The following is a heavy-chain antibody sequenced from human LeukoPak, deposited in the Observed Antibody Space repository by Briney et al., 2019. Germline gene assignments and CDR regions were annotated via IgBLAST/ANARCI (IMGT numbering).Heavy chain of an antibody. Sequence: PGGSLRLSCAASGFTFSSYAMSWVRQAPGKGLEWVSAISGSGGSTYYADSVKGRFTISRDNSKSTLYLQMNSLRAEDTAVYYCAKDGFIVVVVAATPYYFGYWGQGTLVTVSS. CDR2: ISGSGGST. CDR3: AKDGFIVVVVAATPYYFGY. D-gene: IGHD2-15*01. V-gene: IGHV3-23*01. CDR1: GFTFSSYA. J-gene: IGHJ4*02.